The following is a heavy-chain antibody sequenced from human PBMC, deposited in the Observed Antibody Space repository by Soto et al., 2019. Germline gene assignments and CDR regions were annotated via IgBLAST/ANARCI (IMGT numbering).Heavy chain of an antibody. Sequence: QLQLQESGPGLVKPSETLSLTCTVSGGSISSSSHYWGWIRQPPGKGLEWIGSIYYSGSTYYNPSLKSRVTISVDTSKNQFSLKLSSVTAADTAVYYCATLQLTRGEYYYGMDVWGQGTTVTVSS. CDR1: GGSISSSSHY. D-gene: IGHD5-18*01. CDR3: ATLQLTRGEYYYGMDV. V-gene: IGHV4-39*01. J-gene: IGHJ6*02. CDR2: IYYSGST.